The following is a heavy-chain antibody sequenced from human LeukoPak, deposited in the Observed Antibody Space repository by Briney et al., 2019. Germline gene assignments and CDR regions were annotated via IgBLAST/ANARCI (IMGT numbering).Heavy chain of an antibody. J-gene: IGHJ4*02. CDR2: IIPIFGTA. CDR3: ARDRYSELGGSYMNY. CDR1: GGTFSSYA. Sequence: SVKVSCKASGGTFSSYAISWVRQAPGQGLEWMGRIIPIFGTANYAQKFQGRVTITADESTSTAYMELSGLRSEDTAVYYCARDRYSELGGSYMNYWGQGTLVTVSS. V-gene: IGHV1-69*13. D-gene: IGHD1-26*01.